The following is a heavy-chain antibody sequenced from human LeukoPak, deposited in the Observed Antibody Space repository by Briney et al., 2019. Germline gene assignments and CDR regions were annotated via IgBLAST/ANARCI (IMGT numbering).Heavy chain of an antibody. Sequence: GAPVKVSCKASGYTFTSYDINWVRQATGQGLEWMGWMNPNSGNTGYAQKFQGRVTITRNTSISTAYMELSSLRSEDTAVYYCARGRRGRGLYGSGKKNYYYYYMDVWGKGTTVTVSS. CDR3: ARGRRGRGLYGSGKKNYYYYYMDV. CDR2: MNPNSGNT. J-gene: IGHJ6*03. D-gene: IGHD3-10*01. CDR1: GYTFTSYD. V-gene: IGHV1-8*03.